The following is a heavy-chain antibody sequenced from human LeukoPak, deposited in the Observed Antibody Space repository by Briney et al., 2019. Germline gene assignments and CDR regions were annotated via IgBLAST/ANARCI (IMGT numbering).Heavy chain of an antibody. V-gene: IGHV6-1*01. CDR1: GDSVSSNSAA. J-gene: IGHJ4*02. CDR2: TYYRSKWYN. CDR3: ARGGDYYDSSGYHSPGFDY. D-gene: IGHD3-22*01. Sequence: SQTLSLTCAISGDSVSSNSAAWNWIRQSPSRGLEWLGRTYYRSKWYNDYAVSVKSRITINPDTSKNQFSLQLNSVTPEDTAVYYCARGGDYYDSSGYHSPGFDYWGQGTLVTVSS.